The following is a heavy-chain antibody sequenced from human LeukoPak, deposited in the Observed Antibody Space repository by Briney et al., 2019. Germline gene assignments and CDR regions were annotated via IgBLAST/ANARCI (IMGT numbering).Heavy chain of an antibody. J-gene: IGHJ4*02. Sequence: SQTLSLTCAISGDSVSSNSAAWNWIRQSPSRGLEWLGRTYYRSKWYNDYAVSVKSRITINPDTSKNQFSLQLNSVTPEDTAVYYCARDPYYDFWSGYYGSQNPYRGYFDYWGQGTLVTVSS. CDR1: GDSVSSNSAA. CDR3: ARDPYYDFWSGYYGSQNPYRGYFDY. CDR2: TYYRSKWYN. D-gene: IGHD3-3*01. V-gene: IGHV6-1*01.